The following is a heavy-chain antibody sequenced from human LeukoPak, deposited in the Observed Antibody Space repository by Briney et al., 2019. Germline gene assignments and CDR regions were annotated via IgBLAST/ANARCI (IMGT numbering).Heavy chain of an antibody. CDR2: INSDGSST. J-gene: IGHJ3*02. CDR1: GFPFSSYW. Sequence: GSLRLSCAASGFPFSSYWMHWVRQAPGKGLVWVSRINSDGSSTSYADSVKGRFTISRDNAKNTLYLQMNSLRAEDTAVYYCAREEGSLDAFDIWGQGTMVTVSS. CDR3: AREEGSLDAFDI. D-gene: IGHD1-26*01. V-gene: IGHV3-74*01.